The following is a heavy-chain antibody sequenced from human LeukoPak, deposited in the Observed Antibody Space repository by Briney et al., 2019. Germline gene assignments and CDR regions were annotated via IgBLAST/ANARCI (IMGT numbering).Heavy chain of an antibody. D-gene: IGHD3-22*01. Sequence: SETLSLTCAVYGGSFSGYYWSWIRQPPGKGLEWIGEISHSGGTNYNPSLKSRVTISVDTSKNQFSLKLSSVTAADTAVYYCARGPILVITRYFDYWGQGTLVTVSS. CDR3: ARGPILVITRYFDY. CDR2: ISHSGGT. J-gene: IGHJ4*02. CDR1: GGSFSGYY. V-gene: IGHV4-34*01.